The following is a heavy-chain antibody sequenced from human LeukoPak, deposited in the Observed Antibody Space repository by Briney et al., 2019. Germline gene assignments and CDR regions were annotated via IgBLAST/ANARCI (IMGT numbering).Heavy chain of an antibody. J-gene: IGHJ4*02. CDR2: INHSGST. CDR1: GGSFSGYY. V-gene: IGHV4-34*01. CDR3: ARHVDYDILTGDSPGYFDY. Sequence: SETLSLTCAVYGGSFSGYYWSWIRQPPGKGLEWIGEINHSGSTNYNPSLKSRVTISVDTSKNQFSLKLSSVTAADTAVYYCARHVDYDILTGDSPGYFDYWGQGTLVTVSS. D-gene: IGHD3-9*01.